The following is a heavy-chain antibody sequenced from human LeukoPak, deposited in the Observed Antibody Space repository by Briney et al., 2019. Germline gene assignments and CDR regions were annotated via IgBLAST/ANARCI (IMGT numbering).Heavy chain of an antibody. J-gene: IGHJ6*03. V-gene: IGHV3-7*01. CDR1: GFTFSSYW. D-gene: IGHD3-16*01. Sequence: GGSLRLSCAAYGFTFSSYWMSWVRQAPGKGLEWVANIKQDGSEKYYVDSVKGRFTISRDNAKNSLYLQMNSLRAEDTAVYYCARARGYMDVWGKGTTVTVSS. CDR2: IKQDGSEK. CDR3: ARARGYMDV.